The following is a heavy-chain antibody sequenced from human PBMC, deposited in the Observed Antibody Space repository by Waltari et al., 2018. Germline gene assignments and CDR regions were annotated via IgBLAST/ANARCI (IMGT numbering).Heavy chain of an antibody. CDR2: IYPGDSDT. Sequence: EVQLVQSGAEVKKPGESLKISCKGSGYSFTSYWIGWVRQMPGKGLGWMGIIYPGDSDTRDSPSFQGQVTISADKSLSTASLQWSSLKASDTAMYYCARLRSTVTTGDYFDYWGQGTLVTVSS. J-gene: IGHJ4*02. CDR3: ARLRSTVTTGDYFDY. D-gene: IGHD4-17*01. CDR1: GYSFTSYW. V-gene: IGHV5-51*01.